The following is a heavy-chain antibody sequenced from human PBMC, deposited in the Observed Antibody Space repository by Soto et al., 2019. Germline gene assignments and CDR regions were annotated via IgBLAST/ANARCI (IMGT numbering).Heavy chain of an antibody. CDR1: GGSFSGYY. Sequence: QVQLQQWGAGLLKPSETLSLTCAVYGGSFSGYYWSWIRQPPGKGLEWIGEINHSGSTNYNPSLKSRVTVSGDTSQHHFSRQLSSGTAADTAVYYCARDRLPMVRGVMGRDNWFDPWGQGTLVTVSS. CDR2: INHSGST. J-gene: IGHJ5*02. V-gene: IGHV4-34*01. D-gene: IGHD3-10*01. CDR3: ARDRLPMVRGVMGRDNWFDP.